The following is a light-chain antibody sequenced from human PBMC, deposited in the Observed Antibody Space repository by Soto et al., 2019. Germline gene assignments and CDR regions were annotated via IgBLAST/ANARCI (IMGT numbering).Light chain of an antibody. J-gene: IGLJ2*01. Sequence: QSALTQPASVSGSPGQSITISCTGTSSDVGGYNHVSWYQQHPGKAPKLMIYEVSSRPSGVPNRFSGSKSANTASLTISGLQAEDEADYYCCSYTSVSTSVVFGGGTKLTVL. CDR2: EVS. CDR3: CSYTSVSTSVV. CDR1: SSDVGGYNH. V-gene: IGLV2-14*01.